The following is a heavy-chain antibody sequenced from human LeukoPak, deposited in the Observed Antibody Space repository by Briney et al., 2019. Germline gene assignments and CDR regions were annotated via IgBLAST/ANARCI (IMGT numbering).Heavy chain of an antibody. Sequence: SSVKVSCKASGDTFNSYAISWVRQAPGQGLEWMGGIIPNFGNANYAQKFQGRVTITADESTSTAYMELSSLRSDDTAVYYCAREKKVNTHYDILSGYHDAFDIWGQGTMVTVSS. CDR2: IIPNFGNA. D-gene: IGHD3-9*01. J-gene: IGHJ3*02. V-gene: IGHV1-69*01. CDR1: GDTFNSYA. CDR3: AREKKVNTHYDILSGYHDAFDI.